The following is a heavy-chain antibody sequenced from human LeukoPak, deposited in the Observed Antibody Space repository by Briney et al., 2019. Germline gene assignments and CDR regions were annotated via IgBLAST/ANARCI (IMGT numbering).Heavy chain of an antibody. CDR2: IWYDGSNK. J-gene: IGHJ6*02. CDR3: ARDKRSYYYYYAMDV. D-gene: IGHD1-1*01. V-gene: IGHV3-33*01. CDR1: GFTFSSYG. Sequence: GGSLRLSCAASGFTFSSYGMHWVRQAPGKGLEWVAVIWYDGSNKYYADSVEGRFTISRDNSKNTLYLQMSSLRAEDTAVYYCARDKRSYYYYYAMDVWGQGTTVTVSS.